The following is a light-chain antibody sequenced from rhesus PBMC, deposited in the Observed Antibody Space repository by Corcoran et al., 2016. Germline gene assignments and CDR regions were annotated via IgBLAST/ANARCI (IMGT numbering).Light chain of an antibody. J-gene: IGKJ2*01. CDR3: QQYSSRPYS. V-gene: IGKV1-22*01. CDR2: KAS. CDR1: QGISSW. Sequence: DIQMTQSPSSLSASVGDTVTITCRASQGISSWLAWYQQKTGKAPKLLIYKASSLQSGVPSRFSGSGSGKDFTLTISSLQSEDVATYYCQQYSSRPYSFGQGTKVEIK.